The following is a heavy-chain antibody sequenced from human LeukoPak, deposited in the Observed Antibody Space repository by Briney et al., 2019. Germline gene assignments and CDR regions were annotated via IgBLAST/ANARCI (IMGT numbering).Heavy chain of an antibody. CDR2: IIPIFGTA. V-gene: IGHV1-69*13. D-gene: IGHD2-15*01. J-gene: IGHJ5*02. CDR3: AREMTDIVVVAAATESAWFDP. CDR1: GGTFSSYA. Sequence: ASVKVSCKASGGTFSSYAISWVRQAPGQGLEWMGGIIPIFGTANYAQKFQGRVTITADESTSTAYMELSSLRSEDTAVYYCAREMTDIVVVAAATESAWFDPWGQGTLVTVS.